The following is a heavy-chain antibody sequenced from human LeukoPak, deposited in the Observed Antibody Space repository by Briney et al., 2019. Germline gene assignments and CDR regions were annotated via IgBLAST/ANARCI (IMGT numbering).Heavy chain of an antibody. J-gene: IGHJ3*02. CDR1: RFTFSSQG. CDR3: ARDSTARRGYSNGYKAFDI. CDR2: ISSNSQTI. V-gene: IGHV3-48*01. D-gene: IGHD5-18*01. Sequence: GGSLRLSCAASRFTFSSQGMHWVRQAPGKGLEWLSFISSNSQTIYYADSVKGRFTISRDNVKNSLYLQMNNLRVEDTATYYCARDSTARRGYSNGYKAFDIWGQGTMVTVSS.